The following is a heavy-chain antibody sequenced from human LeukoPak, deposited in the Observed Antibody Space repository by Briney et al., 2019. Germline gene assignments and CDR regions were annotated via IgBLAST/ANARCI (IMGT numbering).Heavy chain of an antibody. D-gene: IGHD1-26*01. CDR1: GASLSETS. Sequence: ASVKVSCRVSGASLSETSIHWVRQAPGQWLEWMGGFDPEDGESIFAQRFQGRFSMTEDTSTDTAYMELRSLRPEDTAVYYCATADKWEPLDYWGQGTLVTVSS. J-gene: IGHJ4*02. V-gene: IGHV1-24*01. CDR3: ATADKWEPLDY. CDR2: FDPEDGES.